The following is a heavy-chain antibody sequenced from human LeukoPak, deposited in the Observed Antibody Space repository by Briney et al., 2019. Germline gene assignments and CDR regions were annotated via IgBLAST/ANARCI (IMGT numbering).Heavy chain of an antibody. D-gene: IGHD6-19*01. V-gene: IGHV4-59*08. Sequence: PSETLSLTCIVSGGSISNYYWNWIRQPPGKGLEWIGYIYYSGITNFNPSLKSLVTISADTSKNQFSLKMTSVTAADTAVYYCARRVAVAGFNAPYYYYYLDVWGKGTTVTISS. J-gene: IGHJ6*03. CDR3: ARRVAVAGFNAPYYYYYLDV. CDR1: GGSISNYY. CDR2: IYYSGIT.